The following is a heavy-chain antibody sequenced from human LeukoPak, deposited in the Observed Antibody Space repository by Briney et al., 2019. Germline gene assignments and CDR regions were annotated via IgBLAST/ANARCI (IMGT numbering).Heavy chain of an antibody. CDR2: IYYSGST. D-gene: IGHD6-6*01. Sequence: PSETLSLTCTVSGGSISSSTYYWGWIRQPPGKGLEWIGSIYYSGSTYYNPSLKSPVTISVDTSKNQFSLKLSSVTAADTAVYYCARQEYSNSYFDYWGLGTLVSVSS. J-gene: IGHJ4*02. CDR3: ARQEYSNSYFDY. CDR1: GGSISSSTYY. V-gene: IGHV4-39*01.